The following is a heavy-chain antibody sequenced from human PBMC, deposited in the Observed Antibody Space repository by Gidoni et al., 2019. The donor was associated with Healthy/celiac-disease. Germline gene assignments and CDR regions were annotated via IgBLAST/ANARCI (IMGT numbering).Heavy chain of an antibody. Sequence: QVQLQESGPGLVKPSQTLSLTCTVPGGSISSGSYYWSWIRQPAGKGLEWIGRIYTSGSTNYNPSLKSRVTISVDTSKNQFSLKLSSVTAADTAVYYCARSPLELWGQGTLVTVSS. CDR3: ARSPLEL. CDR2: IYTSGST. V-gene: IGHV4-61*02. J-gene: IGHJ5*02. CDR1: GGSISSGSYY.